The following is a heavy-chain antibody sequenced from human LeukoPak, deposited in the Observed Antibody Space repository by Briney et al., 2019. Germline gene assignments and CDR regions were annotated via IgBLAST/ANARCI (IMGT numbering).Heavy chain of an antibody. J-gene: IGHJ4*02. CDR1: GGSISSHY. Sequence: SETLSLTCTVSGGSISSHYWRWIRQPPGKGLEWIGYIYYSGSTNYNPSLKSRVTISVDTSKNQFSLKLSSVTAADTAVYYCAREYCSSTSCYRFFDYWGQGTLVTVSS. D-gene: IGHD2-2*02. CDR3: AREYCSSTSCYRFFDY. CDR2: IYYSGST. V-gene: IGHV4-59*11.